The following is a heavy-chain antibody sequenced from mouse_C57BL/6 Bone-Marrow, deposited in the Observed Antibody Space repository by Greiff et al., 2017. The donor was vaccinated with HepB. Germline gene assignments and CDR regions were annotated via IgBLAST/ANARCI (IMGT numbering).Heavy chain of an antibody. CDR3: ARILLCLFDY. CDR2: ISDGGSYT. J-gene: IGHJ2*01. Sequence: EVKVVESGGGLVKPGGSLKLSCAASGFTFSSNAMSWVRQTPEKRLEWVATISDGGSYTYYPDNVKCRFTISRDNAKNNLYLQMSHLKSEDTAMYYCARILLCLFDYWGQGTTLTVSS. V-gene: IGHV5-4*03. D-gene: IGHD2-1*01. CDR1: GFTFSSNA.